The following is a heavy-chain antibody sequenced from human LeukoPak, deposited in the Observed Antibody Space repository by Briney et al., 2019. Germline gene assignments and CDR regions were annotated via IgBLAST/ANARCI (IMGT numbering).Heavy chain of an antibody. J-gene: IGHJ5*02. CDR2: IYSGGSA. Sequence: GWSLRLSCPASGFTVSSNYMSWVRQAPGKGLEWVSVIYSGGSAYYADSVKGRFTISRDNSKNTLYLQMNSLRAEDTAVYYCARAVGTYCSGGSCYEAWFDPWGQGTLVTVSS. D-gene: IGHD2-15*01. V-gene: IGHV3-66*01. CDR3: ARAVGTYCSGGSCYEAWFDP. CDR1: GFTVSSNY.